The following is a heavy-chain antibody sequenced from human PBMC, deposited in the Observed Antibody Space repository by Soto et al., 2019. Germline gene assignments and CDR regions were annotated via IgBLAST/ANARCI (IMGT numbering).Heavy chain of an antibody. Sequence: ASVKVSCKASGYTFTSYYMHWVRQAPGQGLEWMGIINPSGGSTSYAQKFQGRVTMTRDTSTSTVYMELSSLRSEDTAVYYCAREREIAAAGPGSAFDIWGQGTMVTVSS. CDR2: INPSGGST. V-gene: IGHV1-46*03. D-gene: IGHD6-13*01. J-gene: IGHJ3*02. CDR1: GYTFTSYY. CDR3: AREREIAAAGPGSAFDI.